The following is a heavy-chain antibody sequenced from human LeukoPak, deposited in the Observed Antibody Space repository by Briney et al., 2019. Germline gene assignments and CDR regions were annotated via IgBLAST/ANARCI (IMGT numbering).Heavy chain of an antibody. Sequence: GASVKVSCKASGCTFTSYDINWVRQATGQGLEWMGWMNPNSGDTGYAQKFQGRVTMTRNTSISTAYMELSSLRSEDTAVYYCARVPAASSGMDVWGQGTTVTVSS. V-gene: IGHV1-8*01. CDR1: GCTFTSYD. J-gene: IGHJ6*02. D-gene: IGHD2-2*01. CDR3: ARVPAASSGMDV. CDR2: MNPNSGDT.